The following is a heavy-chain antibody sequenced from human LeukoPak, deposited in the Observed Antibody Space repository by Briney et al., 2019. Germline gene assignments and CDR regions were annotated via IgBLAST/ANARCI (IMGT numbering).Heavy chain of an antibody. CDR1: GGSFSGYY. D-gene: IGHD5-12*01. CDR2: INHSGST. Sequence: SETLSLTCAVYGGSFSGYYWSWIRQPPGKGLEWIGEINHSGSTNYNPSLKSRVTISVDTSKNQFSLKLSSVTAAGTAVYYCARGWSGRIVATIATLDYWGQGTLVTVSS. J-gene: IGHJ4*02. CDR3: ARGWSGRIVATIATLDY. V-gene: IGHV4-34*01.